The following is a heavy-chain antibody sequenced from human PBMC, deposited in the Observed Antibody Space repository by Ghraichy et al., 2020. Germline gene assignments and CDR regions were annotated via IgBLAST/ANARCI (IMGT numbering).Heavy chain of an antibody. J-gene: IGHJ4*02. CDR1: GFTFSNYW. CDR3: ARVVAAAGDY. D-gene: IGHD6-13*01. CDR2: INTDGSST. Sequence: GGSLRLSCAASGFTFSNYWMHWVRQAPGKGLVWVSRINTDGSSTSYADSVKGRFTISRDNAKNTLYLQMNRLRAEDTAVYYCARVVAAAGDYWGQGTLVTVSS. V-gene: IGHV3-74*01.